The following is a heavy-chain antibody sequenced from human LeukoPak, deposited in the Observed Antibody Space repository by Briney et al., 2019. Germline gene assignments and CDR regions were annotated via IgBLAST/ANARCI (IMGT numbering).Heavy chain of an antibody. CDR1: GFTFSKSW. V-gene: IGHV3-7*01. CDR2: IKPDGTEK. D-gene: IGHD1-26*01. Sequence: GGSLRLSCAASGFTFSKSWMSWARQAPGKGLECVANIKPDGTEKYYVDSVKGRFTISRDNAKNSLYLQMNSLRAEDTAVYYCASGNYFDYWGQXXXXXVSX. J-gene: IGHJ4*02. CDR3: ASGNYFDY.